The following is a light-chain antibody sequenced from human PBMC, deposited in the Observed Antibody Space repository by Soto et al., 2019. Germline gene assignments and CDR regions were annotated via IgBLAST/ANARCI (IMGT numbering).Light chain of an antibody. Sequence: QSALTQPRSVSGSPGQSVTISCTGTSSDVGGYNYVSWYQQHPGKAPKLMIYDVSKRPSGVPDRFSGSKSGNTASLTISGLQAEDEVDYYCCSYAGSYTFVVFGGGPTVTVL. CDR3: CSYAGSYTFVV. V-gene: IGLV2-11*01. CDR1: SSDVGGYNY. J-gene: IGLJ2*01. CDR2: DVS.